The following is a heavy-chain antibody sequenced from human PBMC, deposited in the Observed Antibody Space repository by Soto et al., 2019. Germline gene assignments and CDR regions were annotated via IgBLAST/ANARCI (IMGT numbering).Heavy chain of an antibody. J-gene: IGHJ4*02. CDR1: GYTFTSYG. CDR3: VSLQTSGWPGVH. CDR2: ISAYNGNT. Sequence: ASVKVSCKASGYTFTSYGISWVRQAPGQGLEWMGWISAYNGNTNYAQKLQGRVTMTSDMSTRTVYMELRDLRSDDTAVYYCVSLQTSGWPGVHWGQGTLVTV. D-gene: IGHD6-25*01. V-gene: IGHV1-18*01.